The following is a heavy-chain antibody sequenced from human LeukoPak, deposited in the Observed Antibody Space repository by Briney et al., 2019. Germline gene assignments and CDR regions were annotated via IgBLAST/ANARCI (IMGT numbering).Heavy chain of an antibody. D-gene: IGHD2-2*01. CDR3: AKPAGYCSSTTCFKFDY. Sequence: GGSLRLSCAASGFTFSSYAMSWVRQAPGKGLEWVSAIGGSGGSTYYADPVKGRFTISRDNSKNTLYLQMNSLRAEDTAVYYCAKPAGYCSSTTCFKFDYWGQGTLVTVSS. CDR1: GFTFSSYA. J-gene: IGHJ4*02. CDR2: IGGSGGST. V-gene: IGHV3-23*01.